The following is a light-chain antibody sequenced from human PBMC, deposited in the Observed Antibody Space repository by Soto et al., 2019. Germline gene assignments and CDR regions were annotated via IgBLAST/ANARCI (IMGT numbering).Light chain of an antibody. V-gene: IGKV3-15*01. J-gene: IGKJ1*01. CDR3: HQYNTWLWT. Sequence: EVVMTQSPATLSVSPGERVTLSCRASQSINAHLAWYQQKPGQAPRLLIHGASTRATGIPARFSGSGFGTECILTIRSLQAEDFAIYYCHQYNTWLWTFGQGTKVEI. CDR1: QSINAH. CDR2: GAS.